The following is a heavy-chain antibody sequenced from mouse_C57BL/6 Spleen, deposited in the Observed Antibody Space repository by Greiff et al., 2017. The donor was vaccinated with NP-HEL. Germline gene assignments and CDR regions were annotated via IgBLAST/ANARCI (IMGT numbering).Heavy chain of an antibody. CDR2: IHPNSGST. CDR1: GYTFTSYW. J-gene: IGHJ3*01. D-gene: IGHD3-2*02. Sequence: VQLQQSGAELVKPGASVKLSCKASGYTFTSYWMHWVKQRPGQGLEWIGMIHPNSGSTNYNEKFKSKATLTVDKSSSPAYMQLSSLTSEDSAVYYCARERSSGFADWGQGTLVTVSA. V-gene: IGHV1-64*01. CDR3: ARERSSGFAD.